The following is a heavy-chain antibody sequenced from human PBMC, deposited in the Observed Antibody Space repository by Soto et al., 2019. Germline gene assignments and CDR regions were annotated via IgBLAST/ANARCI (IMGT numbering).Heavy chain of an antibody. V-gene: IGHV1-69*01. CDR2: IIPIFGTA. D-gene: IGHD1-26*01. Sequence: QVQLVQSGAEVKKPGSSVKVSCKASGGTFSSYAISWVRQAPGQGLEWMGGIIPIFGTANYAQKFQGRVTITADESTSTAYMELSSLRAEDTAVYYCARERYNPTVGATTITDYWGQGTLVTVSS. CDR3: ARERYNPTVGATTITDY. CDR1: GGTFSSYA. J-gene: IGHJ4*02.